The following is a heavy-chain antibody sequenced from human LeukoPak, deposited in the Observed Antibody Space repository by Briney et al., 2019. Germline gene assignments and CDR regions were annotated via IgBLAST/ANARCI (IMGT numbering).Heavy chain of an antibody. V-gene: IGHV4-59*01. D-gene: IGHD6-6*01. J-gene: IGHJ6*02. CDR2: IYYSGST. CDR3: ARSSTSIAAPLTSYYYYCMDV. CDR1: GGSISSYY. Sequence: SETLSLTCTVSGGSISSYYWSWIRQPPGKGLEWIGYIYYSGSTNYNPSLKSRVTISVDTSKNQFSLKLSSVTAADTAVYYCARSSTSIAAPLTSYYYYCMDVWGQGTTVTVSS.